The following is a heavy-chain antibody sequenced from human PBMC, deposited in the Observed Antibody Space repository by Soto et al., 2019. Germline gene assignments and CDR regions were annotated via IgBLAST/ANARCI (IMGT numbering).Heavy chain of an antibody. Sequence: TYSVAYGSSGRHYGTWIMKKTGKGLEWLACISYSGSTNYNPSLNSRVTISVDPSKNQVSLKLTSVTTADTAVYYCARPRWGSASGIYIEDYAMDVWGQGTTVTVSS. CDR1: YGSSGRHY. J-gene: IGHJ6*02. D-gene: IGHD3-10*01. CDR3: ARPRWGSASGIYIEDYAMDV. CDR2: ISYSGST. V-gene: IGHV4-59*08.